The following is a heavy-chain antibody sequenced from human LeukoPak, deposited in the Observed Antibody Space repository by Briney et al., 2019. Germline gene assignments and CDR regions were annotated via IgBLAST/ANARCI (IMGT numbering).Heavy chain of an antibody. CDR3: ARGELVLGEWVSFFDY. CDR2: IYYSGST. V-gene: IGHV4-59*01. CDR1: GGSISSYY. J-gene: IGHJ4*02. Sequence: SETLSLTCTVSGGSISSYYWSWIRQPPGKGLEWIGYIYYSGSTNYSPSLKSRVTISVDTSKNQFSLKLSSVTAADTAVYYCARGELVLGEWVSFFDYWGQGTLVTVSS. D-gene: IGHD6-6*01.